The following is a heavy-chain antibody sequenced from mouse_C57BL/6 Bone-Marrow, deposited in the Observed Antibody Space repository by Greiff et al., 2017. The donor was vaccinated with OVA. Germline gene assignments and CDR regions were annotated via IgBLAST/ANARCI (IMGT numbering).Heavy chain of an antibody. CDR2: IYPRSGTT. CDR1: GYTFTSYG. Sequence: QVQLKQSGAELARPGASVKLSCKASGYTFTSYGISWVKQRTGQGLEWIGEIYPRSGTTYYNEKFKGKATLTADKSSSTAYMELRSLTSEDSAVYFCARRKGYGSSYGYAMDYWGQGTSVTVSS. D-gene: IGHD1-1*01. CDR3: ARRKGYGSSYGYAMDY. V-gene: IGHV1-81*01. J-gene: IGHJ4*01.